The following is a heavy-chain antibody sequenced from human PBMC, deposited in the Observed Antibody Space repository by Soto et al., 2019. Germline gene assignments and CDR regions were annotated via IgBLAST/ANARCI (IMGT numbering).Heavy chain of an antibody. Sequence: LILSCAASGFTFTDYWTHWVRQAPGKGLVWVSRINSDGSRTSYADSVTGRFTISRDNAKNTLYLQMNSLRVEDTALYYCARETYRGFYFDYWGQGTLVTVS. V-gene: IGHV3-74*01. CDR2: INSDGSRT. CDR1: GFTFTDYW. J-gene: IGHJ4*02. CDR3: ARETYRGFYFDY. D-gene: IGHD4-4*01.